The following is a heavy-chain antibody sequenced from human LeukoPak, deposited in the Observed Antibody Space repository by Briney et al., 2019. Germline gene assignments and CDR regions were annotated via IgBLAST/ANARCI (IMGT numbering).Heavy chain of an antibody. D-gene: IGHD3-16*01. J-gene: IGHJ4*02. CDR2: ISASNGDT. CDR1: GYTFTSYG. CDR3: ARDPPGLTLGSPGDY. Sequence: VASVKVSCKASGYTFTSYGIAWVRQAPGQGLQWMGWISASNGDTSYSQKLQGRVTMTTDTSTNTAYMELRSLTSGDTAVYYCARDPPGLTLGSPGDYWGQGTLVIVSS. V-gene: IGHV1-18*01.